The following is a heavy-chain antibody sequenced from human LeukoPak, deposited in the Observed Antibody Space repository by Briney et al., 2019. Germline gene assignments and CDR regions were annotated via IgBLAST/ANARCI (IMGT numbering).Heavy chain of an antibody. CDR2: ISYDGSNK. J-gene: IGHJ3*02. CDR3: AKDRTAMVIDDAFDI. D-gene: IGHD5-18*01. CDR1: GFTFSSYG. Sequence: GGSLRLSCAASGFTFSSYGMHWVRQAPGKGLEWVAVISYDGSNKYYADSVKGRFTISRDNSKNTLYLQMNSLRAEDTAVYYCAKDRTAMVIDDAFDIWGQGTMVTVSS. V-gene: IGHV3-30*18.